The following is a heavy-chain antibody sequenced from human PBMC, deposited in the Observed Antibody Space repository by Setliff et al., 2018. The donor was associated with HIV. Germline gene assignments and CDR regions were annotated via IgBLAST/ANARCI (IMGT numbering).Heavy chain of an antibody. D-gene: IGHD4-17*01. CDR3: ARGGFTGVTTHFQH. J-gene: IGHJ1*01. CDR1: GGSNSSYY. CDR2: IYTSGDT. Sequence: SETLSLTCTVSGGSNSSYYWSWIRQPPGKGLEWIGYIYTSGDTNYNPSLKSRVTISAYMSKNQFSLKLSSVTAADTAVYYCARGGFTGVTTHFQHWGRGTLVTVSS. V-gene: IGHV4-4*08.